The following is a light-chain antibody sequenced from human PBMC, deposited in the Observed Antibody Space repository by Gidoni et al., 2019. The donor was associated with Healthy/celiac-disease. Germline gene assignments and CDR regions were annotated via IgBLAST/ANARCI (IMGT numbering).Light chain of an antibody. CDR2: WAS. CDR3: QQYYSTPYT. Sequence: DIVMTQSPDSLAVSLGERATINCKSSQSVLYSPNNKNYLAWYQQKPGQPPKLLIYWASTRESGVPDRFSGSGSGTDFTLTISSLQAEDVAVYYCQQYYSTPYTFXQXTKLXIK. J-gene: IGKJ2*01. CDR1: QSVLYSPNNKNY. V-gene: IGKV4-1*01.